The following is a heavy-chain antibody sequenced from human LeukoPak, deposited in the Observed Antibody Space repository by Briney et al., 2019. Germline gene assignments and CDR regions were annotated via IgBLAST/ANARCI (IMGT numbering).Heavy chain of an antibody. D-gene: IGHD5-12*01. CDR2: IRYDGSNK. CDR1: GFTFSSYG. Sequence: GRSLRLSCAASGFTFSSYGMHWVRQAPGKGLEWVAFIRYDGSNKYYADSVKGRFTISRDNSKNTLYLQMNSLRAEDTAVYYCAKDRGYQDVVAQIDYWGQGTLVTVSS. CDR3: AKDRGYQDVVAQIDY. J-gene: IGHJ4*02. V-gene: IGHV3-30*02.